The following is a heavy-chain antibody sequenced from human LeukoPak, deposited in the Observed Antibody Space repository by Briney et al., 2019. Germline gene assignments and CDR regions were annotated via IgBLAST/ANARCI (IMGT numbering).Heavy chain of an antibody. CDR1: GGSISSYY. V-gene: IGHV4-59*01. J-gene: IGHJ4*02. CDR2: IYYSGST. D-gene: IGHD1-26*01. CDR3: AGGELLGGFDY. Sequence: PSETLSLTCTVSGGSISSYYWSWIRQPPGKGLEWIGYIYYSGSTNYNPSLKSRVTISVDTSKNQFSLKLSSVTAADTAVYYCAGGELLGGFDYWGQGTLVTVSS.